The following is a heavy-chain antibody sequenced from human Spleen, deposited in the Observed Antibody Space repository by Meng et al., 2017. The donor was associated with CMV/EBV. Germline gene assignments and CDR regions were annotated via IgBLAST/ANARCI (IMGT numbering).Heavy chain of an antibody. CDR1: GGSVSSNSYY. D-gene: IGHD4-23*01. Sequence: SETLSLTCTVSGGSVSSNSYYWGWIRQSPGKGLEWIGSINSIGSTFSNPSLKSRVTISVDTSKTQFSLKLTSVTAADTAVYYCARDGGLYTMDVWGQGTTVTVSS. CDR3: ARDGGLYTMDV. CDR2: INSIGST. V-gene: IGHV4-39*07. J-gene: IGHJ6*02.